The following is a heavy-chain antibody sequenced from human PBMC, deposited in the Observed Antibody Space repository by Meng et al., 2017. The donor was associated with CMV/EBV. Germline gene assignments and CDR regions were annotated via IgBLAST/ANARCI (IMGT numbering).Heavy chain of an antibody. CDR2: INHSGST. CDR3: ARGRYSTSFFDY. Sequence: SETLSLTCAVYGGSFSGYYWSWIRQPPGKGLEWIGEINHSGSTNYNPSLKSRVTISVDTSKNQFSLKLSSVTAADTAVYYCARGRYSTSFFDYWGQGTLVTVSS. J-gene: IGHJ4*02. V-gene: IGHV4-34*01. D-gene: IGHD6-6*01. CDR1: GGSFSGYY.